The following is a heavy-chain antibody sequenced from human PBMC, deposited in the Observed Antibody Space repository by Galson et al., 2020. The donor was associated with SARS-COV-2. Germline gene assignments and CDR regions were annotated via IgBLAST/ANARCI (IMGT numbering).Heavy chain of an antibody. CDR1: GRSLNNCA. D-gene: IGHD3-3*01. CDR2: IIPDFGTT. V-gene: IGHV1-69*05. Sequence: ASVKVSCKASGRSLNNCALSWVRQAPGQGLEWMGGIIPDFGTTNYAQKFQGRVTITTDKSTNTIYMELNSLTSEDTAIYYCARDPIVRDLWSNSDYYYMDVWGKGTMVTVSS. CDR3: ARDPIVRDLWSNSDYYYMDV. J-gene: IGHJ6*03.